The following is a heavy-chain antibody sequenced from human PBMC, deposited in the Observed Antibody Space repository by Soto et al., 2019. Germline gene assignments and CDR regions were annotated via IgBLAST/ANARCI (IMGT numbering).Heavy chain of an antibody. V-gene: IGHV1-69*01. CDR2: IIPFLGTP. J-gene: IGHJ6*02. CDR3: ATLVGRELLGRQTNDLYPAMDV. CDR1: GGTFTRYA. D-gene: IGHD1-1*01. Sequence: QVQLVQSGAEVKKPGSSVKVSCKASGGTFTRYAFSWVRQAPGQGLEWIGGIIPFLGTPNYAQRFQGRVTGPAEESTRTAYMEPRGLSAEAPAASYWATLVGRELLGRQTNDLYPAMDVVGQSTAVT.